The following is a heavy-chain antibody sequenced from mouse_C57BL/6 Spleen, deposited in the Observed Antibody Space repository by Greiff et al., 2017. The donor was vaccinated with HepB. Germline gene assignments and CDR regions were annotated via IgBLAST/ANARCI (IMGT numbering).Heavy chain of an antibody. D-gene: IGHD1-1*01. CDR2: IDPEDGDT. CDR1: GFNIKDYY. J-gene: IGHJ3*01. Sequence: EVQLQQSGAELVRPGASDKLSCTASGFNIKDYYMHWVKQRPEQGLEWIGRIDPEDGDTEYAPKFQGKATMTADTSSNTAYLQLSSRTYEDTAVYSCTTSGYYGSSYEGFAYLGQGTWVTVAA. V-gene: IGHV14-1*01. CDR3: TTSGYYGSSYEGFAY.